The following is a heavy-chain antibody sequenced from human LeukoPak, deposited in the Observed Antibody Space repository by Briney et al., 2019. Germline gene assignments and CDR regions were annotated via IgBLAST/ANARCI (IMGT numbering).Heavy chain of an antibody. J-gene: IGHJ5*02. CDR1: GYTFTSYD. D-gene: IGHD3-3*01. V-gene: IGHV1-8*03. CDR3: VVEAFGWFDP. Sequence: ASVKVSCKASGYTFTSYDINWVRQAPGQGLEWMGWMNPNRPNPGYSQTFQRRLTITTTTSISTAYMELSSLRSEDTAVYYCVVEAFGWFDPWGQGTLVTVSS. CDR2: MNPNRPNP.